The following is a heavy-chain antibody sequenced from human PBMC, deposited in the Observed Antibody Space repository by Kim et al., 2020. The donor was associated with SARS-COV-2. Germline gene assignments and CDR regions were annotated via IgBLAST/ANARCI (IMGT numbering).Heavy chain of an antibody. CDR2: GST. Sequence: GSTNATPSLTGRVTISVDTSKNQFSRKLSSVTAADTAVYYCARTHSWFDPWGQGTLVTVSS. CDR3: ARTHSWFDP. J-gene: IGHJ5*02. V-gene: IGHV4-59*01.